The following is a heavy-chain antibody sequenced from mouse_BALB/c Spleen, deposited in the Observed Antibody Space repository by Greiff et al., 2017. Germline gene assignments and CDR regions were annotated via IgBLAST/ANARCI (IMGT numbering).Heavy chain of an antibody. CDR3: ARSGSRFDY. CDR1: GFTFSSFG. D-gene: IGHD1-1*01. CDR2: ISSGSSTI. Sequence: EVKLVESGGGLVQPGGSRKLSRAASGFTFSSFGMHWVRQAPEKGLEWVAYISSGSSTIYYADTVKGRFTISRDNPKNTLFLQMTSLRSEDTAMYYCARSGSRFDYWGQGTTLTVSS. J-gene: IGHJ2*01. V-gene: IGHV5-17*02.